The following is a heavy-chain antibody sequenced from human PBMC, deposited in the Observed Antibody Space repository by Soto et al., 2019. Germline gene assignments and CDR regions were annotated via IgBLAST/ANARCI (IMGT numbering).Heavy chain of an antibody. V-gene: IGHV1-18*01. CDR1: GYTFTSYC. CDR2: ISAYNGNT. CDR3: ARDSGVSHYYDSSGYYSPFDY. J-gene: IGHJ4*02. D-gene: IGHD3-22*01. Sequence: GASVKVCCKSSGYTFTSYCISWVRQAPGQGLEWMGWISAYNGNTNYAQKLQGRVTMTTDTSTSTAYMELRSLRSDDTAVYYGARDSGVSHYYDSSGYYSPFDYWGQGTLVTVSS.